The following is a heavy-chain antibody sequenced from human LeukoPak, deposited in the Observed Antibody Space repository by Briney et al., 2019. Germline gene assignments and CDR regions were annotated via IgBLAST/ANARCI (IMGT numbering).Heavy chain of an antibody. D-gene: IGHD1-7*01. CDR3: AREYNWNYGHLNAFDI. J-gene: IGHJ3*02. CDR1: GYTFTSYD. V-gene: IGHV1-8*01. Sequence: GASVKVSCKASGYTFTSYDINWVRQATGQGLEWMGWMNPNSGNTGYAQKFQGRVTMTRNTSISTAYMELSSLRSEDTAVYYCAREYNWNYGHLNAFDIWGQGTMVTVSS. CDR2: MNPNSGNT.